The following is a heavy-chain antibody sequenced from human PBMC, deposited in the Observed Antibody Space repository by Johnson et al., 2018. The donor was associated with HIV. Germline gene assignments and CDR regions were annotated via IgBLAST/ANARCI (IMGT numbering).Heavy chain of an antibody. J-gene: IGHJ3*02. V-gene: IGHV3-30*03. CDR3: ARDPSLDAFDI. CDR1: GFTFSRFA. Sequence: QVQLVESGGGVVQPGRSLRLSCAASGFTFSRFAMHWVRQAPGKGLEWVACVSYDGSSKYYVDSVKGRFTISRDNVKNSLYLQMNSLRAEYTAVYFCARDPSLDAFDIWGQGTMVTVAS. CDR2: VSYDGSSK.